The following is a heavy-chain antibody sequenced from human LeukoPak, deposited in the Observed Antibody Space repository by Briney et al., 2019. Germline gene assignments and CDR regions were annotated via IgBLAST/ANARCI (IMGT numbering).Heavy chain of an antibody. CDR3: ARDGGSSHYYYGMDV. V-gene: IGHV4-31*03. Sequence: SQTLSLTCTVSGGSISSGGYYWSWIRQHPGKGLEWIGYIYYSGSTYYNPSLKSRVTISVDTSKNQFSLKLSSVTAADTAVYYCARDGGSSHYYYGMDVWGQGTTVTVSS. D-gene: IGHD6-6*01. CDR2: IYYSGST. CDR1: GGSISSGGYY. J-gene: IGHJ6*02.